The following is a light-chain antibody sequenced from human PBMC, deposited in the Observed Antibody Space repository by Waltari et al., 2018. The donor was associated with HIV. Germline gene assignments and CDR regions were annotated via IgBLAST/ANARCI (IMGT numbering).Light chain of an antibody. Sequence: EMVMTQSPATLSVSPGERATLSCRASQSVGSKLAWYQQKPGQAPRLLIYGASNRATGVSARFSGSGSGTEFTLTVSSLESEDFAVYYCQQYENWPYTFGQGTKLEIK. CDR1: QSVGSK. CDR2: GAS. V-gene: IGKV3-15*01. CDR3: QQYENWPYT. J-gene: IGKJ2*01.